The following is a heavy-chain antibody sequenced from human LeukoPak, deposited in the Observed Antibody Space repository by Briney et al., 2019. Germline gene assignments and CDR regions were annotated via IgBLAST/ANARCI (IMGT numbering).Heavy chain of an antibody. CDR2: IIPIFGTA. J-gene: IGHJ5*02. D-gene: IGHD2-2*01. CDR1: GGTFSSYA. V-gene: IGHV1-69*05. Sequence: SVKVSCKVSGGTFSSYAISWVRQAPGQGLEWMGGIIPIFGTANYAQKFQGRVTITTDESTSTAYMELSSLRSEDTAVYYCARSLVPAAMYSWFDPWGQGTLVTVSS. CDR3: ARSLVPAAMYSWFDP.